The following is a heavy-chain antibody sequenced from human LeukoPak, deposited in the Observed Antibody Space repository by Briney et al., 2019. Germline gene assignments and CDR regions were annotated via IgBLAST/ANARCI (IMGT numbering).Heavy chain of an antibody. J-gene: IGHJ3*02. D-gene: IGHD6-13*01. CDR3: ARAAHFYSNAFDI. V-gene: IGHV3-30-3*01. CDR2: ISYDGSSK. CDR1: GFSFSIYT. Sequence: GGFLRLSCGASGFSFSIYTMQWVRQAPGKGLEWVALISYDGSSKNYAASVKGRFIISRDNSKSTLYLQMNSLRAEDTAVYYCARAAHFYSNAFDIWSQGTVVTVSS.